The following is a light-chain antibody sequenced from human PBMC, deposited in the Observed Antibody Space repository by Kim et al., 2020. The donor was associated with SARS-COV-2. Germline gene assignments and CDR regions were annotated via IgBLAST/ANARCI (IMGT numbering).Light chain of an antibody. J-gene: IGKJ5*01. CDR3: QFYGSQIT. V-gene: IGKV3-20*01. CDR2: AAS. Sequence: EIVLTQSPCPLSLSPGYRATFSCRASQSIWNAYLAWYQQKPGQAPQLLIYAASNRSTGIPDRFSGSGSGTDFTLTISRLGPEDFAVDFCQFYGSQITFGRGTRLEIK. CDR1: QSIWNAY.